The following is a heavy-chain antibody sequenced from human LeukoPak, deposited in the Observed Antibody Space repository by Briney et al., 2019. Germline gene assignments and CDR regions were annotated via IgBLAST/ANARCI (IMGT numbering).Heavy chain of an antibody. CDR2: ISGSGSST. Sequence: GGSLRLSCAASGFTFSNYVMSWVHQAPGKGLEWVSAISGSGSSTYYADSVKGRFTISRDNSKNTLYLQMDSLRAEDTAVYYCAKALSSSWYGFDYWGQGTLVTVSS. CDR1: GFTFSNYV. V-gene: IGHV3-23*01. D-gene: IGHD6-13*01. J-gene: IGHJ4*02. CDR3: AKALSSSWYGFDY.